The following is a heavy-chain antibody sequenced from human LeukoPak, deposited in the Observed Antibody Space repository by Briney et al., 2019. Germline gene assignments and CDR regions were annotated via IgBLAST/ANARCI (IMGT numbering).Heavy chain of an antibody. D-gene: IGHD5-12*01. V-gene: IGHV1-18*01. CDR2: ISAYNGNT. J-gene: IGHJ6*03. CDR1: GYTFTSYG. CDR3: ARIPGRLRADYYYYYMDV. Sequence: ASVKVSCKASGYTFTSYGISWVRQAPGQGLEWMGWISAYNGNTNYAQKLQGRVTMTTDTSTSTAYMELRSLRSDDTAVYYCARIPGRLRADYYYYYMDVWGKGTTVTISS.